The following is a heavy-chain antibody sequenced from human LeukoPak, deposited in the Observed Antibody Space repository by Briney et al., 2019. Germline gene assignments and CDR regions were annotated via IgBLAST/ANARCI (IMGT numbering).Heavy chain of an antibody. V-gene: IGHV1-46*01. Sequence: GASVKVSCTSSGYTFTSYYMHWVRQAPGQGREWMGIIKPSDGSTSNAQKFRGRVTMTRDTSTSTVYMELSSLRSQDTPVYYCARDPLSRSGRSHYYYGMDVWGEGTTVTVSS. J-gene: IGHJ6*04. CDR2: IKPSDGST. CDR1: GYTFTSYY. CDR3: ARDPLSRSGRSHYYYGMDV.